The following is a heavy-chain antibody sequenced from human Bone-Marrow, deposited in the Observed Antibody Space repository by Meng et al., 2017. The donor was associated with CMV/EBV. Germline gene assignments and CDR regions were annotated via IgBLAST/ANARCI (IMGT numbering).Heavy chain of an antibody. J-gene: IGHJ4*02. D-gene: IGHD3-10*01. V-gene: IGHV3-23*01. CDR1: GFTFSSYA. CDR2: ISGSGGST. Sequence: GESLKISCAASGFTFSSYAMSWVRQAPGKGLEWVSAISGSGGSTYYADSVKGRFTISRDNAKNSLYLQMNSLRAEDTAVYYCARDRGVYWGQGTLVTVSS. CDR3: ARDRGVY.